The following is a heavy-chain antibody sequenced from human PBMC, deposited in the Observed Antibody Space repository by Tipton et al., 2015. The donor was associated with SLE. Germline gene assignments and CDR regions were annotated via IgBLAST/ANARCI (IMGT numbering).Heavy chain of an antibody. D-gene: IGHD4-17*01. CDR1: GYSVSSGYY. Sequence: TLSLTCTVSGYSVSSGYYWGWIRQPPGKGLEWIGSIYHSGSTYYNPSLKSRVTISVDTSKNQFSLKLSSVTAADTAVYYCVVTVPKGMDVWGQGTTVTVSS. CDR3: VVTVPKGMDV. J-gene: IGHJ6*02. V-gene: IGHV4-38-2*02. CDR2: IYHSGST.